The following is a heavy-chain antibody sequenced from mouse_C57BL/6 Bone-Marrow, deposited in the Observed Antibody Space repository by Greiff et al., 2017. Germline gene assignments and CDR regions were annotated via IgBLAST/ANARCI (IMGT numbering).Heavy chain of an antibody. CDR2: IRLKSDNYAT. CDR3: TVGGRLNY. J-gene: IGHJ2*01. V-gene: IGHV6-3*01. D-gene: IGHD3-3*01. CDR1: GFTFSNYW. Sequence: EVKVEESGGGLVQPGGSMKLSCVASGFTFSNYWMNWVRQSPEKGLEWVAQIRLKSDNYATHYAESVKGRFTISRYDSKSSVYLQMNNLRAEDTGIYYGTVGGRLNYWGQGTTLTVSS.